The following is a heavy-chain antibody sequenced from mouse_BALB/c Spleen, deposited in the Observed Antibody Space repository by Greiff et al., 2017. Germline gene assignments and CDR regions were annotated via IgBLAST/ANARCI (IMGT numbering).Heavy chain of an antibody. V-gene: IGHV1-31*01. Sequence: VQLKQSGPELVKPGASVKISCKASGYSFTGYYMHWVKQSHVKSLEWIGRINPYNGATSYNQNFKDKASLTVDKSSSTAYMELHSLTSEDSAVYYCARGAYGSPYAMDYWGQGTSVTVSS. CDR3: ARGAYGSPYAMDY. D-gene: IGHD1-1*01. CDR1: GYSFTGYY. J-gene: IGHJ4*01. CDR2: INPYNGAT.